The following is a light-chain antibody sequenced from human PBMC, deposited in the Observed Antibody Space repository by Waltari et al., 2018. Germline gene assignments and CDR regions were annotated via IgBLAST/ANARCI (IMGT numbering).Light chain of an antibody. J-gene: IGLJ2*01. CDR2: EVS. CDR1: SSDVGGYNY. Sequence: QSALTQPPSASGSPGQSVAISCTGTSSDVGGYNYVSWYQQHPGKAPKLIIYEVSKRPAGFPDRFAGAKSGNPASLTVSGLQADDEADFYCSSYAGSNDPVVFGGGTKLTVL. CDR3: SSYAGSNDPVV. V-gene: IGLV2-8*01.